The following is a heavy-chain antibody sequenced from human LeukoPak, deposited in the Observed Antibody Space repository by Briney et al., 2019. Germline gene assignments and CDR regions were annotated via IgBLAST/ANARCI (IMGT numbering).Heavy chain of an antibody. CDR2: IYHSGST. D-gene: IGHD3-10*01. Sequence: SGTLSLTCAVSGGSISSSNWWSWVRQPPGKGLEWIGEIYHSGSTNYNPSLKSRVTISVDTSKNQFSLKLSSVTAADTAVYYCARGLITMVRGVRIWFDPWGQGTLVTVSS. CDR3: ARGLITMVRGVRIWFDP. J-gene: IGHJ5*02. CDR1: GGSISSSNW. V-gene: IGHV4-4*02.